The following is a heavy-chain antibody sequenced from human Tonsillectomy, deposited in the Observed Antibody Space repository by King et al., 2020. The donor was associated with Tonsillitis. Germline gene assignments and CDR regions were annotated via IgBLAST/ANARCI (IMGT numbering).Heavy chain of an antibody. V-gene: IGHV3-23*04. J-gene: IGHJ6*02. CDR3: AKPIAARPYYYYGMDV. CDR2: ISGSGTNT. CDR1: GFSFSSYA. D-gene: IGHD6-6*01. Sequence: VQLVESGGGLVQPGGSLRLSCAASGFSFSSYAMSWVRQAPGKGLEWVSVISGSGTNTFYADSVKGRFTISRDNSKNTLYLQMNSLRAADTAVYYCAKPIAARPYYYYGMDVWGQGTTVTVSS.